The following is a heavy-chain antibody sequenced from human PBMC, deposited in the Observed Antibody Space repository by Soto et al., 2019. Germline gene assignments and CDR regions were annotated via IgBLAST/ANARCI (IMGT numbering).Heavy chain of an antibody. Sequence: QVQLVAAGGGVVQPGRSLRLSCAASGFTFSSYAMHWVRQAPGKGLEWVAVISYDGSKKYYTDSVKGRFTISRDNSKNTLYLQMNSLRAEDTAVYYCARDFVIVGATRGSDWGQGTLVTVSS. J-gene: IGHJ4*02. V-gene: IGHV3-30-3*01. CDR3: ARDFVIVGATRGSD. D-gene: IGHD1-26*01. CDR1: GFTFSSYA. CDR2: ISYDGSKK.